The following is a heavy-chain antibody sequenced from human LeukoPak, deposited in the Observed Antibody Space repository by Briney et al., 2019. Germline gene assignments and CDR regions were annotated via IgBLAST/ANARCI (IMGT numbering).Heavy chain of an antibody. CDR3: ARASWVSDPDAVR. J-gene: IGHJ4*02. V-gene: IGHV3-23*01. D-gene: IGHD3-10*01. CDR2: LRGNDET. CDR1: GISFRNYA. Sequence: GGSLRLSCAAPGISFRNYAMSWVRQAPARGPEWVSSLRGNDETFYADSVKGRFTLSRDDSRKTVYLQLNNLRVEDTAIYYCARASWVSDPDAVRWGQGTQVTVSS.